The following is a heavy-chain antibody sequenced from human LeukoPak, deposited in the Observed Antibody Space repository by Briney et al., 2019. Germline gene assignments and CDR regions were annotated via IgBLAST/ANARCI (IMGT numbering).Heavy chain of an antibody. Sequence: PGGSLRLSCAASGFTFSSYRMSWVRQAPGKGLEWVANIKQDGSEKHYVDSVKGRFTISRDNAKNSLYPQMNSLRAEDTAVYYCATERAGERPRPLLSYYYMDVWGKGTTVTISS. V-gene: IGHV3-7*01. D-gene: IGHD3-16*01. CDR2: IKQDGSEK. CDR1: GFTFSSYR. J-gene: IGHJ6*03. CDR3: ATERAGERPRPLLSYYYMDV.